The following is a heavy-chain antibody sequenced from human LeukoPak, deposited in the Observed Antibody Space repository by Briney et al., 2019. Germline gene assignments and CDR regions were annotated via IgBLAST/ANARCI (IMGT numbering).Heavy chain of an antibody. CDR2: ISGSGGST. V-gene: IGHV3-23*01. J-gene: IGHJ3*02. D-gene: IGHD2-2*01. CDR1: GFTFSSYA. Sequence: GGSLRLSCAASGFTFSSYAMSWVRQAPGKGLEWVSAISGSGGSTYYADSVKGRFTISRDNSKNTLYLQMNSLRSEDTALYYCASQHQIPEDAFDIWGQGTMVTVSS. CDR3: ASQHQIPEDAFDI.